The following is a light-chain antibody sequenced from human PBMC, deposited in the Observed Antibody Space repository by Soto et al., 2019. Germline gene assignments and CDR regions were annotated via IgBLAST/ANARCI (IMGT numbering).Light chain of an antibody. CDR1: QSVDTN. V-gene: IGKV3D-15*01. CDR3: QQYNNWPYT. Sequence: EIVMTQSPATLSLSPGDTATLSCRASQSVDTNLAWYVQKPGQAPRRHMYGVSTWGTGVTARFSGSGSGTEFTLTISSLQSEDFAIYYCQQYNNWPYTFGQGTKVDIK. J-gene: IGKJ2*01. CDR2: GVS.